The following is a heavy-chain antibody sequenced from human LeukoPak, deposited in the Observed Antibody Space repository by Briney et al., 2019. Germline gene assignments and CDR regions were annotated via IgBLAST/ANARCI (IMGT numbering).Heavy chain of an antibody. J-gene: IGHJ3*02. CDR2: IYTSGST. Sequence: SETLSLTXTVSGGSISSGSYYWSWIRQPDGKGLEWIGRIYTSGSTNYNPSLKSRVTISVDTSKNQFSLKLSSVTAADTAVYYCARAGLYSSGWSDAFDIWGQGTMVTVSS. V-gene: IGHV4-61*02. D-gene: IGHD6-19*01. CDR1: GGSISSGSYY. CDR3: ARAGLYSSGWSDAFDI.